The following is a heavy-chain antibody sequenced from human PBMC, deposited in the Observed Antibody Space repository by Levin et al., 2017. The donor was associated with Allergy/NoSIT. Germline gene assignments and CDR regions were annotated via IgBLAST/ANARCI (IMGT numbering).Heavy chain of an antibody. CDR2: ISSDGSST. V-gene: IGHV3-74*01. CDR3: ARVEDCSSTSCYSLFDY. D-gene: IGHD2-2*01. J-gene: IGHJ4*02. CDR1: GFTFSSYW. Sequence: SCAASGFTFSSYWMHWVRQGPGKGLVWVSRISSDGSSTSYADAVKGRFTISRDNAKNTLYLQMNSLRAEDTAVYYCARVEDCSSTSCYSLFDYWGQGTLVTVSS.